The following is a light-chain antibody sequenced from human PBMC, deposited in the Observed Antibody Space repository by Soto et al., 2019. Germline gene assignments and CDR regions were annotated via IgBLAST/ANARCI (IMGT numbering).Light chain of an antibody. CDR1: SGHSSYI. CDR2: LEGSGSY. Sequence: QSVLTQSSSASASLGSSVKLTCTLSSGHSSYIIAWHQQQPGKAPRYLMKLEGSGSYNKGSGVPDRFSGSSSRADRYLTISNFQFEDEADYYCETWDTNTRVFGGGTKLTVL. J-gene: IGLJ3*02. CDR3: ETWDTNTRV. V-gene: IGLV4-60*02.